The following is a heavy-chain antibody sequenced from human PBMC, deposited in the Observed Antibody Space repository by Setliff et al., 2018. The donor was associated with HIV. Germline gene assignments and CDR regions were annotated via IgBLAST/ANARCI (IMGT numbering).Heavy chain of an antibody. CDR2: INHSGST. J-gene: IGHJ3*02. CDR3: ARVPPDKIAVAGRDSFDI. CDR1: GGSFSGYY. D-gene: IGHD6-19*01. V-gene: IGHV4-34*01. Sequence: PSETLSLTCAVYGGSFSGYYWSWIRQPPGKGLEWIGEINHSGSTNYNPSLKSRVTISVDTSKNQFSLKLSSVTAADTVVYYCARVPPDKIAVAGRDSFDIWGQGTMVTVS.